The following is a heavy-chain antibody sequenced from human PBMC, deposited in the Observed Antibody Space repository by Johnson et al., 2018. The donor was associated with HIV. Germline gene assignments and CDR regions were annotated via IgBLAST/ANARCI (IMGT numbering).Heavy chain of an antibody. J-gene: IGHJ3*02. V-gene: IGHV3-30*02. CDR3: AKAPWRGGDPNSAFDI. CDR1: GFTFSRFG. CDR2: IRYDGSDK. Sequence: QVQLVESGGGVVQPGGSLRLSCAASGFTFSRFGMHWVRQAPGKGLEWVAFIRYDGSDKYYADSVKGRFTISRDNSKNTLYLQMNSLRAEDTAVYYCAKAPWRGGDPNSAFDIWGQGTMVTVSS. D-gene: IGHD3-16*01.